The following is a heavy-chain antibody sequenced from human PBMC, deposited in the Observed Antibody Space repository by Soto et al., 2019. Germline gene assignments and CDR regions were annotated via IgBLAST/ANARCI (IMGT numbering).Heavy chain of an antibody. CDR1: VVSTTSDY. CDR2: IFHSGST. Sequence: SETLSLTCTFSVVSTTSDYWSCIRHPPGKGLEWLGYIFHSGSTYYNPSLKSRVTISVDTSKNQFSLKLSSVTAADTAVYYCARNGIRANEGYGMDVWGQGTTVTVSS. V-gene: IGHV4-59*08. D-gene: IGHD3-10*01. CDR3: ARNGIRANEGYGMDV. J-gene: IGHJ6*02.